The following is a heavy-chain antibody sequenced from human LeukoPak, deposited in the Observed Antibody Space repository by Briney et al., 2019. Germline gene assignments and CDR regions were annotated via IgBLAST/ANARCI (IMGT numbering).Heavy chain of an antibody. J-gene: IGHJ4*02. CDR2: IYYSGST. CDR3: ARAKYYFDY. V-gene: IGHV4-39*07. CDR1: GGSISSSSYY. Sequence: SETLSLTCTVSGGSISSSSYYWGWIRQPPGKGLEWIGSIYYSGSTYYNPSLKSRVTISVDTSKNQFSLKLSSVTAADTAVYYCARAKYYFDYWGQGTLVTVSS.